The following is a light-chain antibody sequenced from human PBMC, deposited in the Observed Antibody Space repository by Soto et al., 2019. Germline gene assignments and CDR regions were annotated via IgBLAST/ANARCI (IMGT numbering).Light chain of an antibody. CDR2: TVS. Sequence: QSVLTQPASVSGSPGQSITISCTGTSSDVGGYNYVAWYQQHPGKSPKPTTYTVSTRPSGVSNRFSGSKSGHTASLPISGLQAEDEADYYCTSYTNRYTYDFGTGTKVTVL. CDR1: SSDVGGYNY. V-gene: IGLV2-14*03. J-gene: IGLJ1*01. CDR3: TSYTNRYTYD.